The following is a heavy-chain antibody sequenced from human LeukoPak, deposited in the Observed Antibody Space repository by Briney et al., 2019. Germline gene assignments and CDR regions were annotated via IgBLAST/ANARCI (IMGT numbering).Heavy chain of an antibody. CDR3: ARGVARSSKFHFSYYFDY. D-gene: IGHD6-6*01. Sequence: SETLSLTCTVSGDSISTSSYCWGWIRQPPGKGLEWIGSIYHSGSTYYNPSLKSRVTISVDTSKNQFSLKLSSVTAADTAVYYCARGVARSSKFHFSYYFDYWGQGTLVTVSS. J-gene: IGHJ4*02. CDR1: GDSISTSSYC. V-gene: IGHV4-39*07. CDR2: IYHSGST.